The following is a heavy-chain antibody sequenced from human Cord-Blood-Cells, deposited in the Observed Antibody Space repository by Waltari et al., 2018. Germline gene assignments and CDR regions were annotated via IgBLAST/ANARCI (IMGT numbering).Heavy chain of an antibody. CDR1: GFTFSSYS. Sequence: EVQLVESGGGLVKPGGSLRLSCAASGFTFSSYSMNWVRQAPVKGLEWVSSISSSSIYIYYADSVTGRFTISRDNDNNSLYLQMNSLRAEDTAVYYCARSIAAYDYWGQGTLVTVSS. J-gene: IGHJ4*02. D-gene: IGHD6-6*01. V-gene: IGHV3-21*01. CDR2: ISSSSIYI. CDR3: ARSIAAYDY.